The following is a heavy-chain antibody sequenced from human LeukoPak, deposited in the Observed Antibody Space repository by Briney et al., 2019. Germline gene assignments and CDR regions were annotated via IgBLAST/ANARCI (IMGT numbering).Heavy chain of an antibody. D-gene: IGHD4-11*01. CDR1: GGSISSGYY. J-gene: IGHJ4*02. CDR2: IYHSGST. CDR3: ARVTMTTVSYFDY. V-gene: IGHV4-38-2*02. Sequence: PSETLSLTCTVSGGSISSGYYWGWIRQPPGKGLEWIGSIYHSGSTYYNPSLKSRVTISVDTSKNQFSLKLSSVTAADTGVYYCARVTMTTVSYFDYWGQGTLVTVSS.